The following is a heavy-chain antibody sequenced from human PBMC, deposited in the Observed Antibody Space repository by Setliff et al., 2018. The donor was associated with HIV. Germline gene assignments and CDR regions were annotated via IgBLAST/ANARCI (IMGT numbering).Heavy chain of an antibody. J-gene: IGHJ4*02. Sequence: KASETLSLTCNVSGGSISSYYWNWIRQSPGKGLQWIGYMYYSGGTTYNPSLKSRVAISADKSKNQFSLQLSSVTAADTAVYYCARGIDNFWSGYVRWSQGTLVTVSS. CDR3: ARGIDNFWSGYVR. CDR1: GGSISSYY. D-gene: IGHD3-3*01. V-gene: IGHV4-59*01. CDR2: MYYSGGT.